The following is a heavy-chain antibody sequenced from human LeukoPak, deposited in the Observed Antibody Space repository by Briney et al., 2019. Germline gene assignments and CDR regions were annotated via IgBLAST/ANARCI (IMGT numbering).Heavy chain of an antibody. J-gene: IGHJ4*02. CDR3: AKLLVGGWLSIAAALDY. D-gene: IGHD6-13*01. Sequence: QPGGSLRLSCAASGFTFSSYAMSWVRQAPGKGLEWVSAISGSGGSTYYADSVKGRFTISRDNSKNTLYLQMNSLRAEDTAVYYCAKLLVGGWLSIAAALDYWGQGTLVTVSS. CDR1: GFTFSSYA. V-gene: IGHV3-23*01. CDR2: ISGSGGST.